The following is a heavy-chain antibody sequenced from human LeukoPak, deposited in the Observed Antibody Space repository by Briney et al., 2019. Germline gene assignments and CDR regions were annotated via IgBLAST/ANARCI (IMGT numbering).Heavy chain of an antibody. V-gene: IGHV3-7*01. D-gene: IGHD3-10*01. CDR2: IMQDGGGQ. J-gene: IGHJ3*01. CDR1: GYTLSRHL. CDR3: VRDANYGSGRPEDALDF. Sequence: GGSLRHSHELSGYTLSRHLMSLVRAAPGKGLEWVANIMQDGGGQFYVVFVKGHSTISRYKAKTSVYLQMTSLRAEDRAAYYCVRDANYGSGRPEDALDFWGQGTMVTVSS.